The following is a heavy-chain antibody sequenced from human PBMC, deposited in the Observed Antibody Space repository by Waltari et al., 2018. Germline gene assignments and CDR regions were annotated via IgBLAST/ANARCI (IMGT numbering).Heavy chain of an antibody. D-gene: IGHD3-10*01. CDR3: ARESPGAGRGH. CDR2: IYGGGST. V-gene: IGHV3-53*04. Sequence: EVQLVESGGGLVQPGGSLRLSCAASGFTVSSNYMSWVRQAPGKGLGWVSVIYGGGSTGGGEEGKGRGRRGRGGGRGTLYLQMSSLRDEDPAVYYCARESPGAGRGHWGQGTLVTVSS. CDR1: GFTVSSNY. J-gene: IGHJ4*02.